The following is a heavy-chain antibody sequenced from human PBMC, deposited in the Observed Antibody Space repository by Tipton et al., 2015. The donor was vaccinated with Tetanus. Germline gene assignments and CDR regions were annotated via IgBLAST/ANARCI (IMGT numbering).Heavy chain of an antibody. V-gene: IGHV1-69*06. CDR3: ASWSQVESFDI. Sequence: QLVQSGAEVKKPGSSMRLSCKASGNTFSSSTLSWVRQAPGHGLEWMGMIVPLFGSAYYAQKFQDRVTITADKSASTAYLDLSSLRSEDTAVYYCASWSQVESFDIWGQGTMVTVSS. CDR1: GNTFSSST. J-gene: IGHJ3*02. CDR2: IVPLFGSA. D-gene: IGHD3-3*01.